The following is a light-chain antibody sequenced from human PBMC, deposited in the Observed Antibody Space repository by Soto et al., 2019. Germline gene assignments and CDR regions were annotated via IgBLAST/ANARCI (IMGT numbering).Light chain of an antibody. Sequence: DIQMTQSPSSLSVSIGDRVTITCRSSQSISVYINWYQKKSGTPPKLLMYAASNLQSGVPSRFSGRGSGTDFPLTISSLQPEDFASYYCQHTYRIPYTFGQGTKVEI. CDR2: AAS. V-gene: IGKV1-39*01. CDR1: QSISVY. J-gene: IGKJ2*01. CDR3: QHTYRIPYT.